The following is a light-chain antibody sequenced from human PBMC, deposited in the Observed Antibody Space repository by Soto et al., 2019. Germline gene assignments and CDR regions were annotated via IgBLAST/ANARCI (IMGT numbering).Light chain of an antibody. CDR3: QEYSNWPVYT. CDR1: QSVGTT. Sequence: EVVLTQSPATLSVSPGEGVTLSCRASQSVGTTLAWYQQKPGQAPRLLIYGAFTRATGIPARFSGSGSETAFTLTISSKQAEDFAVYYCQEYSNWPVYTFAQGTRLEIK. CDR2: GAF. V-gene: IGKV3-15*01. J-gene: IGKJ2*01.